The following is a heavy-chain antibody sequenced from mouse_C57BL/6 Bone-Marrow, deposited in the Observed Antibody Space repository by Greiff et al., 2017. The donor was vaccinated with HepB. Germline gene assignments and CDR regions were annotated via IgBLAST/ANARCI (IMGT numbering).Heavy chain of an antibody. J-gene: IGHJ4*01. CDR3: ARMAPTGTDYAMDY. Sequence: QVQLKESGPELVKPGASVKISCKASGYAFSSSWMNWVKQRPGKGLEWIGRIYPGDGDTNYNGKFKGKATLTADNSSSTAYMQLSSLTSEDSAVYFCARMAPTGTDYAMDYWGQGTSVTVSS. CDR2: IYPGDGDT. D-gene: IGHD4-1*01. V-gene: IGHV1-82*01. CDR1: GYAFSSSW.